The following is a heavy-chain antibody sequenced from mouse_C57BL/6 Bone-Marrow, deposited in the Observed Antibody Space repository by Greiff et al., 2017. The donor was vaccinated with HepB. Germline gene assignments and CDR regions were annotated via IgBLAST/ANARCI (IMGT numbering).Heavy chain of an antibody. V-gene: IGHV1-42*01. CDR3: ARHYYDYFDY. D-gene: IGHD2-4*01. Sequence: VQLQQSGPELVKPGASVKISCKASGYSFTGYYMNWVKQSPEKSLEWIGEINPSTGGTTYNQKFKAKATLTVVKSSSTAYMQLKSLTSEDSAVYYCARHYYDYFDYWGQVTTLTVSS. CDR1: GYSFTGYY. CDR2: INPSTGGT. J-gene: IGHJ2*01.